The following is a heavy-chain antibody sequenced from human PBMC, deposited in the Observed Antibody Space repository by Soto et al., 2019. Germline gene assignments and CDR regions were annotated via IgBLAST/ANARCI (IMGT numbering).Heavy chain of an antibody. V-gene: IGHV5-51*01. CDR1: GYSFTSYW. J-gene: IGHJ6*02. CDR2: IYPGDSDT. D-gene: IGHD1-26*01. CDR3: ARDSGTYLNDHYSGMDG. Sequence: GESLKISCKGSGYSFTSYWIGWVRQMPGKGLEWMGIIYPGDSDTRYSPSFQGQVTISADKSISTAYLQWSSLKASDTAMYDCARDSGTYLNDHYSGMDGWGQGTTVTVSS.